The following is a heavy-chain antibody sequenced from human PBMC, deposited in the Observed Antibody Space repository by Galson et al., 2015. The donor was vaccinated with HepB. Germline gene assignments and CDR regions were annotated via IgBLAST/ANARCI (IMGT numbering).Heavy chain of an antibody. J-gene: IGHJ5*02. D-gene: IGHD6-13*01. Sequence: SLRLSCAASGFTFSSYGMHWVRQAPGKGLEWVAVISYDGSNKYYADSVKGRFTISRDNSKNTLYLQMNSLRAEDTAVYYCAKEALVHWFDPWGQGTLVTVSS. V-gene: IGHV3-30*18. CDR3: AKEALVHWFDP. CDR2: ISYDGSNK. CDR1: GFTFSSYG.